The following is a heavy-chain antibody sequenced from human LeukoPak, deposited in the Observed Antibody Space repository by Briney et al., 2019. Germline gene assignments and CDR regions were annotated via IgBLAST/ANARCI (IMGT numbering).Heavy chain of an antibody. CDR3: ARSALLRHCSGGSCSDHDAFDI. CDR1: GGSISSGGYS. Sequence: SETLSLTCAVSGGSISSGGYSWSWIRQPPGKGLEWIGYIYHSGSTYYNPSLKSRVTISVDRSKNQFSLKLSSVTAADTAVYYCARSALLRHCSGGSCSDHDAFDIWGQGTMVTVSS. CDR2: IYHSGST. J-gene: IGHJ3*02. D-gene: IGHD2-15*01. V-gene: IGHV4-30-2*01.